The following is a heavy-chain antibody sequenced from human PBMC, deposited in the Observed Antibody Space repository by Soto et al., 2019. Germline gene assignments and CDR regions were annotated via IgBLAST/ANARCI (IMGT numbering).Heavy chain of an antibody. Sequence: VQLVQSGXXXXXXXXXVKVSXXAXXYXXXXXYLHWVXXAPGQELEWLGRIHPNSGDTNYAQKFQGRVTMTIDTSIITVYMELNRLTSDDTAVYFCARDRPTGIDRESDYWGQGTLVTVSS. CDR1: XYXXXXXY. D-gene: IGHD3-22*01. V-gene: IGHV1-2*06. CDR3: ARDRPTGIDRESDY. J-gene: IGHJ4*02. CDR2: IHPNSGDT.